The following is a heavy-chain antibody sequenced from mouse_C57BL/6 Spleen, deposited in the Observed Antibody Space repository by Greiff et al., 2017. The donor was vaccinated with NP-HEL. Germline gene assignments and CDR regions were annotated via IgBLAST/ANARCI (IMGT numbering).Heavy chain of an antibody. CDR1: GYSITSGYY. CDR3: AREGYYGSLDY. CDR2: ISYDGSN. D-gene: IGHD1-1*01. V-gene: IGHV3-6*01. Sequence: DVQLQESGPGLVKPSQSLSLTCSVTGYSITSGYYWNWIRQFPGNKLEWMGYISYDGSNNYNPSIKNRISITRDTSKNQFFLKLNSVTTEDTATYDCAREGYYGSLDYWGQGTSVTVSS. J-gene: IGHJ4*01.